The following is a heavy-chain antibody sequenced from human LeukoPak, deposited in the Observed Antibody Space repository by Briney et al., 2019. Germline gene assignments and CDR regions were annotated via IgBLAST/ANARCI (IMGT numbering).Heavy chain of an antibody. V-gene: IGHV3-23*01. J-gene: IGHJ4*02. CDR3: AKELRYFDWLLFGY. D-gene: IGHD3-9*01. CDR2: ISGSDGST. Sequence: GGSLTLTCAASGYTFSSYAMSWVRQAPGKGLEWVSAISGSDGSTYYADSVKGRFTISRDNSKNTLYLQMNSLRAEDTAVYYCAKELRYFDWLLFGYWGQGTLVTVSS. CDR1: GYTFSSYA.